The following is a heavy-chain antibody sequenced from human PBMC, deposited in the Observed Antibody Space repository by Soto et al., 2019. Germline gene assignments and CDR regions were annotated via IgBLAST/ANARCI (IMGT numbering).Heavy chain of an antibody. CDR3: ARSRVGSSWYEGDS. V-gene: IGHV3-30*03. Sequence: QVQLVESGGGVVQPGKSLRLSCAASGFTFSSYGMQWVRQAPGEGLDWMAVIAHDGSNQYYTDSVNGRFTISRDNSKNTLYLQMDSLRPEDTAVYFCARSRVGSSWYEGDSWGQGTLVTVSS. J-gene: IGHJ4*02. CDR1: GFTFSSYG. D-gene: IGHD6-13*01. CDR2: IAHDGSNQ.